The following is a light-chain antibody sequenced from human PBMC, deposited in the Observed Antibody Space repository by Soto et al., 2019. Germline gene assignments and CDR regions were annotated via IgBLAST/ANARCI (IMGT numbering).Light chain of an antibody. CDR2: DTN. CDR1: TGAVTSGHY. J-gene: IGLJ1*01. V-gene: IGLV7-46*01. CDR3: LLSYSAAHV. Sequence: QAVVTQGPSLTVSPGGTVTLTGGSSTGAVTSGHYPYWIQQKPGQAPRTLIYDTNNKHSWTPARFSGSLLGCKAALTLSGAQPEDEAEYYCLLSYSAAHVFGTGTKVTVL.